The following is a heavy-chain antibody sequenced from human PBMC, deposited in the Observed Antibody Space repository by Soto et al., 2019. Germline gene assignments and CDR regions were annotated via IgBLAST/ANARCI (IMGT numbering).Heavy chain of an antibody. Sequence: ASVKVSGKASGYTFTSYYMHWVRQAPGQGLEWMGIINPSGGSTSYAQKFQGRVTMTRDTSTSTVYMELSSLRSEATAVYYCAREGYDSSGERLFFDYWGHGTLVTVSS. D-gene: IGHD3-22*01. CDR3: AREGYDSSGERLFFDY. CDR1: GYTFTSYY. CDR2: INPSGGST. J-gene: IGHJ4*01. V-gene: IGHV1-46*01.